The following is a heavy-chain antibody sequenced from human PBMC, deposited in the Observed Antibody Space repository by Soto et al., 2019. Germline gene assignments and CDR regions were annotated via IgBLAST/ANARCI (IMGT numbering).Heavy chain of an antibody. D-gene: IGHD1-26*01. V-gene: IGHV4-59*04. J-gene: IGHJ4*02. CDR2: IYYSGST. Sequence: PSETLSLTCTVSGGSISSYYWSWIRQPPGKGLEWIGYIYYSGSTYYNPSLKSRVTISVDTSKNQFSLKLSSVTAADTAVYYCARQMGPQRDYWGQGTLVTVSS. CDR3: ARQMGPQRDY. CDR1: GGSISSYY.